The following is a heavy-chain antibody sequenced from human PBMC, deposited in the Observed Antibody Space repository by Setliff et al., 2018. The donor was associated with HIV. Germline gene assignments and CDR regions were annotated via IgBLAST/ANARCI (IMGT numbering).Heavy chain of an antibody. CDR1: GGSINNNQ. D-gene: IGHD6-19*01. CDR2: IYYSGST. V-gene: IGHV4-59*06. Sequence: PSETLSLTCTVSGGSINNNQWSWIRQHPGKGLEWIGYIYYSGSTYYNPSLKSRVTISVDTSKNQFSLKLGSVTAADTAVYYCARDSGWYFVDYWGQGTLVTVSS. CDR3: ARDSGWYFVDY. J-gene: IGHJ4*02.